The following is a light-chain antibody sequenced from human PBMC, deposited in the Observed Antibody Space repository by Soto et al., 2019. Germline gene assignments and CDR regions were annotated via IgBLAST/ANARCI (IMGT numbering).Light chain of an antibody. CDR3: QQRSNWPLT. J-gene: IGKJ3*01. CDR2: DAS. CDR1: QSVGSY. Sequence: EIVLTQSPATLSLSPGERATLSCRASQSVGSYLAWFQQKAGQAPRLLIYDASNRATGIPARFSGSGSGTDFTLTISSLEPEDFAMYFCQQRSNWPLTFGPGTKVDIK. V-gene: IGKV3-11*01.